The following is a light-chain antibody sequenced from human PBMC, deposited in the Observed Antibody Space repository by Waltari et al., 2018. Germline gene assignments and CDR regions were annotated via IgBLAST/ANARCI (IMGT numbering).Light chain of an antibody. CDR3: MQSLQALWT. CDR2: LGS. J-gene: IGKJ1*01. V-gene: IGKV2-28*01. Sequence: DIVVTQSPLSLPVTPGEPASISCRSSQSLLHRNGNNYLDWYLQKPGHSPQLLIYLGSNRASGVPDRSSGSGSGTDFTLRISRVEAEDVGVYYCMQSLQALWTFGPGTKLEI. CDR1: QSLLHRNGNNY.